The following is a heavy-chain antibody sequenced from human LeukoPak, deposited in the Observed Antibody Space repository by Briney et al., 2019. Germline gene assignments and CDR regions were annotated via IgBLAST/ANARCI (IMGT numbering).Heavy chain of an antibody. CDR3: ARASSVTSYLNYYHYYYMDV. J-gene: IGHJ6*03. Sequence: ASVKVSCKASGYTFTGYYMHWVRQAPGQGLEWMGWINPNSGGTNYAQKFQGRVTMTRDTSISTAYMELSRLRSDDTAVYYCARASSVTSYLNYYHYYYMDVWGKGTTVTVSS. CDR1: GYTFTGYY. D-gene: IGHD2-2*01. CDR2: INPNSGGT. V-gene: IGHV1-2*02.